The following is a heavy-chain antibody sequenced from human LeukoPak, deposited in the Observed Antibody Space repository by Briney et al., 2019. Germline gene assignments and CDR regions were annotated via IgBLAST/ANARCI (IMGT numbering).Heavy chain of an antibody. V-gene: IGHV4-61*02. CDR1: GGSISSGSYF. CDR2: IYTSGST. J-gene: IGHJ4*02. CDR3: ARGVDTAMVFDY. Sequence: KASETLSLTCTVSGGSISSGSYFWSWIRQPAGEGLEWIGRIYTSGSTNYNPSLKSRVTISVDTSKNQFSLKLSSVTAADTAVYYCARGVDTAMVFDYWGQGTLVTVSS. D-gene: IGHD5-18*01.